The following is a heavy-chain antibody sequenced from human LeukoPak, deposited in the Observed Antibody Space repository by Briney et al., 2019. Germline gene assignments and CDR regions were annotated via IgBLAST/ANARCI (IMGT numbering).Heavy chain of an antibody. Sequence: GGSLRLSCAASGFTFSSYTMNWVRQAAGRGLEWASSISPSGHSTWHADSVKGRFTISRDNAKNSVYLQMTNLRVDDTAVYYCGRDFLGESGAGGPWGQGILVTASS. V-gene: IGHV3-21*01. J-gene: IGHJ5*02. D-gene: IGHD3-10*01. CDR3: GRDFLGESGAGGP. CDR2: ISPSGHST. CDR1: GFTFSSYT.